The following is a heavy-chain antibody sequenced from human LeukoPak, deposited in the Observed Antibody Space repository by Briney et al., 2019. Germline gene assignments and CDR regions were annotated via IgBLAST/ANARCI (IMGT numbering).Heavy chain of an antibody. V-gene: IGHV4-34*01. CDR3: AREICRYCSSTSNY. CDR1: GGSFSGYY. CDR2: INHSGST. J-gene: IGHJ4*02. D-gene: IGHD2-2*01. Sequence: SETLSLTCAVYGGSFSGYYWSWIRQPPGEGLEWIGEINHSGSTNYNPSLKSRVTISVDTSKNQFSLKLRSVTAADTAVYYCAREICRYCSSTSNYWGQGTLVTVSS.